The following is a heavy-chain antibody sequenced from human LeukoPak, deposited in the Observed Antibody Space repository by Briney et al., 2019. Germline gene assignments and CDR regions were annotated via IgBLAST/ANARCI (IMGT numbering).Heavy chain of an antibody. J-gene: IGHJ5*02. D-gene: IGHD1-26*01. CDR1: GLLFGDYA. CDR2: IRSKAYGGTA. CDR3: TVQIVPSDNWFDP. Sequence: GGSLRLSCTASGLLFGDYAMTWVRQVPGKGLEWLGFIRSKAYGGTAEYAASVKGRFTISRDDSKSIAYVQMNSLKTEDTAVYYCTVQIVPSDNWFDPWGQGTLVTVSS. V-gene: IGHV3-49*04.